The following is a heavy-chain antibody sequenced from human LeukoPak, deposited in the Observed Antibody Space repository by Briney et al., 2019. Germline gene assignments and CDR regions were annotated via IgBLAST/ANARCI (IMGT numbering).Heavy chain of an antibody. V-gene: IGHV3-7*01. CDR3: ARDSTGYGYEEWY. CDR2: IKQDGSEK. Sequence: GGSLRLSCAASGFTFTSYWMSWVRQAPGKGLEWPANIKQDGSEKFYVDSVKGRFTISRDNAKNSLYLQMNSLRADDTAVYYCARDSTGYGYEEWYWGQGTLVTVSS. D-gene: IGHD5-18*01. J-gene: IGHJ4*02. CDR1: GFTFTSYW.